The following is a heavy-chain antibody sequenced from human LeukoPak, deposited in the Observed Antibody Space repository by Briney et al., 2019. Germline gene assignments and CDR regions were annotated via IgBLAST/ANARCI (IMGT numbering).Heavy chain of an antibody. CDR3: ARGRGVDIVVVPAAYYYYYMDV. D-gene: IGHD2-2*01. V-gene: IGHV4-59*01. CDR1: GGSISTYY. Sequence: SETLSLTCTVSGGSISTYYWSWIRQPPGKGLEWIGYIYYSGSTNYNPSLKSRVTISVDTSKNQFSLKLSSVTAADTAVYYCARGRGVDIVVVPAAYYYYYMDVWGKGTTVTVSS. J-gene: IGHJ6*03. CDR2: IYYSGST.